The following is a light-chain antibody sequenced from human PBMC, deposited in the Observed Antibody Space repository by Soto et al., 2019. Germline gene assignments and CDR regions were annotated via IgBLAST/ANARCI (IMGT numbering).Light chain of an antibody. Sequence: QSVLTQPPSASGTPGQRVTISCSGSRSNIGSNTVNWYQQVPGTAPTLLIYTDDQRPSGVPDRFSGSKSGTSASLAISGLQSEDDADYYCAGWDDSLDALVFGGGTKLTVL. CDR2: TDD. J-gene: IGLJ2*01. CDR1: RSNIGSNT. V-gene: IGLV1-44*01. CDR3: AGWDDSLDALV.